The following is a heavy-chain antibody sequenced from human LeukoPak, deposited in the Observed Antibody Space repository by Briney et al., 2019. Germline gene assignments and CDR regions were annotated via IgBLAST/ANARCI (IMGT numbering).Heavy chain of an antibody. CDR3: ARDGYNYVSDY. J-gene: IGHJ4*02. Sequence: GGSLRLSCAASGFTFSSYSMNWVRQAPGKGLEWVSSISSSSSYIYYADSVEGRFTISRDNAKNSLYLQMNSLRAEDTAVYYCARDGYNYVSDYWGQGTLVTVSS. V-gene: IGHV3-21*01. D-gene: IGHD5-24*01. CDR2: ISSSSSYI. CDR1: GFTFSSYS.